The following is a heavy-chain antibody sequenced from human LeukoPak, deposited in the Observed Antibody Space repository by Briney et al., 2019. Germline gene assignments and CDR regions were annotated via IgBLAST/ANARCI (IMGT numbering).Heavy chain of an antibody. CDR2: IYYSGST. V-gene: IGHV4-59*01. CDR1: GGSISSYY. J-gene: IGHJ5*02. Sequence: SETLSLTCTVSGGSISSYYWSWIRQPPGKGLEWIGYIYYSGSTNYNPSLKSRVTISVDTSKNQFSLKLSSVTAADTAVYYCARALRRYYYGSGSYTNWFDPWGQGTLVTVSS. D-gene: IGHD3-10*01. CDR3: ARALRRYYYGSGSYTNWFDP.